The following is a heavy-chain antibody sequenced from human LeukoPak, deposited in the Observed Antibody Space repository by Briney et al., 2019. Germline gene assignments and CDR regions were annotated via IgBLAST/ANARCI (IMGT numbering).Heavy chain of an antibody. CDR3: ARGSLWFRELLPYHFDY. D-gene: IGHD3-10*01. CDR1: GGSLSSYY. V-gene: IGHV4-59*01. Sequence: KPSETPSLTWPVSGGSLSSYYWSLIRQPPGKGPEWIGDIYYSGSTNYNPSLKSRVTISVDTSKNQFSLKLSSVTAADTAVYYCARGSLWFRELLPYHFDYWGQGTLVTVSS. CDR2: IYYSGST. J-gene: IGHJ4*02.